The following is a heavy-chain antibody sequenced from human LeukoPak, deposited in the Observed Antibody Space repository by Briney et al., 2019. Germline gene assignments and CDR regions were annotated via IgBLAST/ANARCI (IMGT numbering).Heavy chain of an antibody. J-gene: IGHJ4*02. CDR1: GGSISSSSYY. D-gene: IGHD3-10*01. CDR3: ARQRTYYYGSGEYYFDY. CDR2: IYYSGST. V-gene: IGHV4-39*01. Sequence: SETLSLTYTVSGGSISSSSYYWGWIRQPPGKGLEWIGSIYYSGSTYYNPSLKSRVTISVDTSKNQFSLKLSSVTAADTAVHYCARQRTYYYGSGEYYFDYWGQGTLVTVSS.